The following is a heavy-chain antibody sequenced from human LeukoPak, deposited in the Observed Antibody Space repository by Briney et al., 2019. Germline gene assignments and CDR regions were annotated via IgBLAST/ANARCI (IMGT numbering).Heavy chain of an antibody. V-gene: IGHV3-15*01. Sequence: GGSLRLSCAASGLTFNNAWMNWVRQALGKGLEWVGRIKSKTDGGTTDYAAPVKGRFTISRDDSKNTLYLQMNSLKTEDTAVYYCTTDYLSLLWFGELFGVFDYWGQGTLVTVSS. CDR2: IKSKTDGGTT. CDR1: GLTFNNAW. CDR3: TTDYLSLLWFGELFGVFDY. J-gene: IGHJ4*02. D-gene: IGHD3-10*01.